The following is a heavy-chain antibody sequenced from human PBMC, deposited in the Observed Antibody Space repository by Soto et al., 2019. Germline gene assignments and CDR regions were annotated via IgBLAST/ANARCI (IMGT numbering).Heavy chain of an antibody. V-gene: IGHV4-34*01. Sequence: ETLSLTCAVYGGSFSGYYWSWIRQPPGKGLEWIGEINHSGSTNYNPSLKSRVTISVDTSKNQFSLKLSSVTAADTAVYYCARDRYSSSPDAFDIWGQGTMVTVSS. CDR2: INHSGST. J-gene: IGHJ3*02. D-gene: IGHD6-13*01. CDR3: ARDRYSSSPDAFDI. CDR1: GGSFSGYY.